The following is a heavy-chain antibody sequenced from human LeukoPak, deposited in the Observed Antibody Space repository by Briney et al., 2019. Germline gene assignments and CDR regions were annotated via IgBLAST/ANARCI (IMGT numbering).Heavy chain of an antibody. Sequence: ASVKVYCKASGYTFTSYDFNWVRQATGQRPEWMGWMSPNSGDTGYAQKFQDRVTMTRNTSISTAYMELSSLRSDDTAVYYCARGPPNWGYDYWGPGTLVTVSS. CDR2: MSPNSGDT. J-gene: IGHJ4*02. CDR3: ARGPPNWGYDY. D-gene: IGHD7-27*01. CDR1: GYTFTSYD. V-gene: IGHV1-8*01.